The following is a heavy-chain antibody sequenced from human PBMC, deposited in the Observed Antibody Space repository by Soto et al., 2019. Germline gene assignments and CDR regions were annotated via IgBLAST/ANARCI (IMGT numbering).Heavy chain of an antibody. CDR3: TTGTKTTADY. V-gene: IGHV3-15*01. CDR2: IKTNSDGGTT. D-gene: IGHD4-4*01. Sequence: GGSLRLSCAASGFTFSNAWMSWVRQAPGKGLEWVGRIKTNSDGGTTDYATPLKGRFTISRDDSKKTMFLQMNSLKSEDTAVYYCTTGTKTTADYRGQGAMVPVSS. CDR1: GFTFSNAW. J-gene: IGHJ4*02.